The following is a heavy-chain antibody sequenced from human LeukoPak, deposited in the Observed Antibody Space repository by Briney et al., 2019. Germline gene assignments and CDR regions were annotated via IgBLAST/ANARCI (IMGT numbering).Heavy chain of an antibody. CDR1: GDRFTSYW. J-gene: IGHJ5*02. CDR2: IFPGVSDT. Sequence: PGESLKISCKGYGDRFTSYWVAWVRQRPGKGLEWMGIIFPGVSDTRYSPSIQGQVTISVDRSISTAYLQWSSLKASDTAIYYCARRPLHSQNWLAPWGQGTLVTVSS. CDR3: ARRPLHSQNWLAP. V-gene: IGHV5-51*01.